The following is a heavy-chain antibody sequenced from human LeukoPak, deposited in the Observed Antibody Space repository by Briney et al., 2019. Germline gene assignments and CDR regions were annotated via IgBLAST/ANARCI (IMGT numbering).Heavy chain of an antibody. D-gene: IGHD6-13*01. CDR2: IYYSGST. V-gene: IGHV4-59*12. J-gene: IGHJ5*02. Sequence: SETLSLTCTVSDGSISSYYWSWIRQPPGKGLEWIGYIYYSGSTNYNPSLKSRVTISVDTSKNQFSLKLTSVTAADTAVYYCARDRIAAAGTISWFDPWGQGTLVTVSS. CDR3: ARDRIAAAGTISWFDP. CDR1: DGSISSYY.